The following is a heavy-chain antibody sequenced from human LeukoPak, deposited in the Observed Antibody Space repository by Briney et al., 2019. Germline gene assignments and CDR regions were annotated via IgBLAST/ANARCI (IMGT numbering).Heavy chain of an antibody. V-gene: IGHV3-7*01. CDR3: ARDPYSGNYGTYYYYYMDV. Sequence: GGSLRLSCAASGFTFRTYWMSWVRQAPGKGLEWVANIKQDGNEKYYVDSVKGRFTISRDNAKNSLYLQMNSLRAEDTAVYYCARDPYSGNYGTYYYYYMDVWGKGTTVTISS. CDR2: IKQDGNEK. D-gene: IGHD1-26*01. CDR1: GFTFRTYW. J-gene: IGHJ6*03.